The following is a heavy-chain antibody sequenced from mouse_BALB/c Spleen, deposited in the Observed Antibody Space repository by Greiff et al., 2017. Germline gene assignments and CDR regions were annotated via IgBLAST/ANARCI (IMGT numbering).Heavy chain of an antibody. Sequence: VQLVESGPGLVAPSQSLSITCSVSGFSFTGYGVNWVRQPPGKGLEWLGMIWGDGSTDYNPALKSRLSISKDNSKSQVFLKMNSLQTDDTARYYCARDPNAGFAYWVQGTLVTVSA. D-gene: IGHD4-1*01. CDR2: IWGDGST. CDR1: GFSFTGYG. J-gene: IGHJ3*01. CDR3: ARDPNAGFAY. V-gene: IGHV2-6-7*01.